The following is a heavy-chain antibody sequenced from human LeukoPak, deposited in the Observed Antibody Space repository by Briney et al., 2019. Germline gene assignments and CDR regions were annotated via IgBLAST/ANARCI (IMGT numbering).Heavy chain of an antibody. CDR3: AREEYSSSWYDY. Sequence: GGSLRLSCAASGFTFSSYAMSWVRQAPGKGLEWVSAISGSGGSTYYADSVKGRFTISRDNAKNSLYLQMNSLRAEDTAVYYCAREEYSSSWYDYWGQGTLVTVSS. CDR1: GFTFSSYA. J-gene: IGHJ4*02. D-gene: IGHD6-13*01. V-gene: IGHV3-23*01. CDR2: ISGSGGST.